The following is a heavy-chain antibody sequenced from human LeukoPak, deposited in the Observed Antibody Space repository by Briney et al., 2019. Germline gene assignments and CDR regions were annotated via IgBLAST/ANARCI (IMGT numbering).Heavy chain of an antibody. D-gene: IGHD5-24*01. Sequence: PGGSLRLSCAASGFTVSSNYMSWVRQARGKGLEWVSVIYSGGSTYYADSVKGRFTISRDNSKNTLYLQMNSLRAEDTAVYYCARGVLDGYNFLGFDYWGQGTLVTVSS. J-gene: IGHJ4*02. CDR3: ARGVLDGYNFLGFDY. CDR2: IYSGGST. CDR1: GFTVSSNY. V-gene: IGHV3-53*01.